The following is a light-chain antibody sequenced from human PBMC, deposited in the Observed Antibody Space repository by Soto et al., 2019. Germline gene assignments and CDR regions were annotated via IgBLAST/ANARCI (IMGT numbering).Light chain of an antibody. Sequence: EIVLTQSPGTLSLSPGEIATLSFSASQSVSSYLAWYQQKPGQAPRLLIYDASNRATGIPARFSGSGSGTDFTLTISSLEPADFAVYYCQQRSNWPLTFGGGTKVDIK. CDR1: QSVSSY. J-gene: IGKJ4*01. CDR3: QQRSNWPLT. V-gene: IGKV3-11*01. CDR2: DAS.